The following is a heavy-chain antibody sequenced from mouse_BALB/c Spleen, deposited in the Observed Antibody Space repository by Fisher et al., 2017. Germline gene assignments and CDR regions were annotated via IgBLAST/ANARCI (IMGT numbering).Heavy chain of an antibody. Sequence: RFTISRDNARNILYLQMSSLRSEDTAMYYCARGDYYGSSSYAMDYWGQGTSVTVSS. D-gene: IGHD1-1*01. CDR3: ARGDYYGSSSYAMDY. V-gene: IGHV5-6-5*01. J-gene: IGHJ4*01.